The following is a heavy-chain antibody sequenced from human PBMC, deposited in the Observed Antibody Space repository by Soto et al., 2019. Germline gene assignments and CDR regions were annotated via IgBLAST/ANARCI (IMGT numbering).Heavy chain of an antibody. Sequence: GGSLRLSCAASGFTFSSYWMSWVRQAPGKGLEWVANIKQDGSEKYYVDSVKGRFTISRDNAKNPLYLQMNSLRAEDTAVYYCARDSRCSSTSCYTDYYYGMDVWGQGTTVTVSS. J-gene: IGHJ6*02. CDR3: ARDSRCSSTSCYTDYYYGMDV. D-gene: IGHD2-2*02. V-gene: IGHV3-7*01. CDR1: GFTFSSYW. CDR2: IKQDGSEK.